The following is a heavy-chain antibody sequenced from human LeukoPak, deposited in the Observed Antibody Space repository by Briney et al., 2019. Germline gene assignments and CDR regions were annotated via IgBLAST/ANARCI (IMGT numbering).Heavy chain of an antibody. D-gene: IGHD5-12*01. J-gene: IGHJ4*02. CDR1: GDSVSTNSAA. CDR3: ARDKGGSGYDHLDS. CDR2: TYYRSNWYN. V-gene: IGHV6-1*01. Sequence: SQTLSLTGAISGDSVSTNSAAWNWIRQTPSRGLEWLGRTYYRSNWYNDYAVSVKSRITINPDTSKNQFSLQLNSVTPEDTAVYYCARDKGGSGYDHLDSWGQGTLVTVSS.